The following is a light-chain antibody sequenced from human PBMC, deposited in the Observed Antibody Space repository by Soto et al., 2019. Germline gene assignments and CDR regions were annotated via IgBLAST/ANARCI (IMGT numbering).Light chain of an antibody. CDR1: SSNIRAGHD. CDR2: GNK. V-gene: IGLV1-40*01. CDR3: QSYDRSLGGVV. Sequence: QSVLTQPPSVSGAPGQRVTISCTGSSSNIRAGHDVHWYQQLPGTAPKLVIYGNKHRPTGVPDRFSGSRSDTSASLAITGLQAEDEADYYCQSYDRSLGGVVFGGGTKLTVL. J-gene: IGLJ3*02.